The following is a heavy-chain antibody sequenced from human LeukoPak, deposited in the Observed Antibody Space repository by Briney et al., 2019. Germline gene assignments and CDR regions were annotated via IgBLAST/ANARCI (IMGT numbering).Heavy chain of an antibody. CDR2: IRYDGRNK. CDR3: ARSDSSGCSYK. CDR1: GFSFSSYG. Sequence: GGSLRLSCAASGFSFSSYGMHWVRQAPGKGLEWVAFIRYDGRNKYYADSVKGRFTISRDNSKNTLYLQMNSLRAEDTAVYYCARSDSSGCSYKWGQGTLVTVSS. V-gene: IGHV3-30*02. D-gene: IGHD6-19*01. J-gene: IGHJ4*02.